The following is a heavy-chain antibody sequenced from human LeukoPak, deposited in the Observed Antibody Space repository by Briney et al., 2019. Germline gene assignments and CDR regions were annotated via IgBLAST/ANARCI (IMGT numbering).Heavy chain of an antibody. CDR1: GYSISSGYY. V-gene: IGHV4-38-2*02. J-gene: IGHJ3*02. CDR3: ARHLEMATTDAFDI. CDR2: IYHSGST. Sequence: SETLSLTCTVSGYSISSGYYWGWIRQPPGKGLGWIGSIYHSGSTYYNPSLKSRVTISVDTSKNQFSLKLSSVTAADTAVYYCARHLEMATTDAFDIWGQGTMVTVSS. D-gene: IGHD5-24*01.